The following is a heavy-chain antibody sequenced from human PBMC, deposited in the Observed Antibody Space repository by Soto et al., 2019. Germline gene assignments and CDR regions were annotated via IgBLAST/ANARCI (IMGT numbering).Heavy chain of an antibody. CDR1: GFSLSTRGVA. J-gene: IGHJ5*02. D-gene: IGHD3-10*01. CDR2: IYWDDDK. Sequence: QITLKESGPTLVKPTQTLTLTCTFSGFSLSTRGVAVGWIRQPPGKALEWLALIYWDDDKRYSPSLKSRLTITKDTSKNQVVPTMTNMDPVDTATYYCAHRPVLLWKGYCFDPWGQGTLVTVSS. V-gene: IGHV2-5*02. CDR3: AHRPVLLWKGYCFDP.